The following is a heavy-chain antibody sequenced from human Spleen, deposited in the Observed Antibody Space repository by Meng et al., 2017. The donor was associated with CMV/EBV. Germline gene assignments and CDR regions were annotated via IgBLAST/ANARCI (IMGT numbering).Heavy chain of an antibody. J-gene: IGHJ4*02. CDR3: AKAVTMINRFDY. V-gene: IGHV3-23*01. Sequence: GGSLRLSCTASGFTFGDYAMNWVRQAPGKGLEWVSAISGSGGSTYYADSVKGRFTISRDNSKNTLYLQMNSLRAEDTAVYYCAKAVTMINRFDYWGQGTLVTVSS. CDR2: ISGSGGST. CDR1: GFTFGDYA. D-gene: IGHD3-22*01.